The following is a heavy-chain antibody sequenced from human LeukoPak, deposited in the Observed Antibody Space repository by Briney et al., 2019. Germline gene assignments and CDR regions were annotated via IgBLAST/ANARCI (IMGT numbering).Heavy chain of an antibody. D-gene: IGHD3-10*01. V-gene: IGHV3-43*02. Sequence: GGSLRLSCAASGFTFDDYAMHWVRQAPGKGLEWVSLISGDGGSTYYADSVKGRFTISRDNSKNSLYLQMNSLRTEDTALYYCAKAKSMVRGVTLHYYYYYYMDVWGKGTTVTVSS. CDR2: ISGDGGST. J-gene: IGHJ6*03. CDR3: AKAKSMVRGVTLHYYYYYYMDV. CDR1: GFTFDDYA.